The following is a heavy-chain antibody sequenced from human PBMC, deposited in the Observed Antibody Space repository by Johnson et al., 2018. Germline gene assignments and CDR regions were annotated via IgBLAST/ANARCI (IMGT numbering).Heavy chain of an antibody. CDR2: IIPLFGTA. J-gene: IGHJ6*02. Sequence: QLVQSGAEVKKPGSSVKVSCKASGGTFSSYAISWVRQAPGHGLEWMGGIIPLFGTANYAQKFQGRVTITADDSTSTAYMELSSLRSEDTAGYYCAGDQGKTGTLGGYYGMDVWGQGTTVTVSS. CDR1: GGTFSSYA. V-gene: IGHV1-69*12. D-gene: IGHD1-1*01. CDR3: AGDQGKTGTLGGYYGMDV.